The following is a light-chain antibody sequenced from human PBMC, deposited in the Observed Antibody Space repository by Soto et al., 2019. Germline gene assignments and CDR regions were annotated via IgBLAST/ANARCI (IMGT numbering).Light chain of an antibody. CDR3: QQLKSYPRT. CDR1: QSIYSH. J-gene: IGKJ1*01. CDR2: AAS. V-gene: IGKV1-9*01. Sequence: IQITQSSDSLSASVGERDSISCRASQSIYSHLAWYTKTTGRAPKIMIYAASTLQSGVNSRFSAMVSGNDLTRNISSPQPEDLETDYGQQLKSYPRTFGQGTKVDNK.